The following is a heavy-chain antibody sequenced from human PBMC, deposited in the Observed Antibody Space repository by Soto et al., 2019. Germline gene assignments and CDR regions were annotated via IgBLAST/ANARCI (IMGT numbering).Heavy chain of an antibody. CDR1: GFTFSSYA. J-gene: IGHJ4*02. CDR3: AILRYYDSSGYGDY. Sequence: GGSLRLSCAASGFTFSSYAMHWVRQAPGKGLEWVAVISYDGSNKYYADSVKGRFTISRDNSKNTLYLQMNSLRAEDTAVYYCAILRYYDSSGYGDYWGQGTLVTVSS. V-gene: IGHV3-30-3*01. D-gene: IGHD3-22*01. CDR2: ISYDGSNK.